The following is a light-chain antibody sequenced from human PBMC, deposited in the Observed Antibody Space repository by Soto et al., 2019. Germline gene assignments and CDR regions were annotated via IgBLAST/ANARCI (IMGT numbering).Light chain of an antibody. CDR3: QQYNSYSYT. Sequence: DIQMTQSPSTLSASVGDRVTITCRASQSISSWLAWYQQKPGKAPKLLIYDASSLESGVPSRFSGGGSGTEFTLTISSLQPDDFATYYCQQYNSYSYTFGQGTKVDIX. CDR1: QSISSW. CDR2: DAS. V-gene: IGKV1-5*01. J-gene: IGKJ2*01.